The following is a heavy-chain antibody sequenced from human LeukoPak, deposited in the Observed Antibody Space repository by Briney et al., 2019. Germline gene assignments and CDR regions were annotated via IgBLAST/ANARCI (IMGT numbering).Heavy chain of an antibody. J-gene: IGHJ4*02. D-gene: IGHD3-3*01. CDR1: GFTFSSYW. V-gene: IGHV3-74*01. CDR3: ARDLDYDFWSGCPGY. CDR2: INTDGSST. Sequence: GGSLRLSCAASGFTFSSYWMHWVRQAPGKGLVWVSRINTDGSSTSYADSVKGRFTISRDNAKNTLYLQMNSLRAEDTAVHYCARDLDYDFWSGCPGYWGQGTLVTVSS.